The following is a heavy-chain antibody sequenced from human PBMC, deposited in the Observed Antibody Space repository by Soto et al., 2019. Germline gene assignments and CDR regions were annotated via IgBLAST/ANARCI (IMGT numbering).Heavy chain of an antibody. J-gene: IGHJ6*02. CDR2: INSDGSST. CDR1: GFTFSSYW. D-gene: IGHD3-9*01. Sequence: HPGGSLRLSCAASGFTFSSYWMHWVRQAPGKGLVWVSRINSDGSSTSYADSVKGRFTISRDNAKNTLYLQMNSLRAEDTAVYYCARTLEANGLRYFDWWANPLYYGMDVWGQGTTVTVSS. V-gene: IGHV3-74*01. CDR3: ARTLEANGLRYFDWWANPLYYGMDV.